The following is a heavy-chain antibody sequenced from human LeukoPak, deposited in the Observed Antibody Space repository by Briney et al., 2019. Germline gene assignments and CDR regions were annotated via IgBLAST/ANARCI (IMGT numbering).Heavy chain of an antibody. J-gene: IGHJ5*02. D-gene: IGHD3-10*01. V-gene: IGHV4-59*01. CDR1: GGSISSYY. Sequence: SETLSLTCTVSGGSISSYYWSWIRQPPGKELEWIGYIYYSGSTNYNPSLKSRVTISVDTSKNQFSLKLSSVTAADTAVYYCARDSTPFGEFANWFDPWGQGTLVTVSS. CDR3: ARDSTPFGEFANWFDP. CDR2: IYYSGST.